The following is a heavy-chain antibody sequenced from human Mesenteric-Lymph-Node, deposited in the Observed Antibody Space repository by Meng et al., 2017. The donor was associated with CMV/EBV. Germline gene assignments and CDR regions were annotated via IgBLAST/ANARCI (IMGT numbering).Heavy chain of an antibody. CDR3: PRVGRKGFGMDV. D-gene: IGHD3/OR15-3a*01. CDR2: IKKDGSEK. V-gene: IGHV3-7*01. Sequence: GESLKISCAASGFTFSSHWMRWVRQAPGKGLEWVANIKKDGSEKYYVDSVKGRFTISRNNAKKSLYMQMNSLRAEDTAGYYCPRVGRKGFGMDVWGQGTTVTVSS. CDR1: GFTFSSHW. J-gene: IGHJ6*02.